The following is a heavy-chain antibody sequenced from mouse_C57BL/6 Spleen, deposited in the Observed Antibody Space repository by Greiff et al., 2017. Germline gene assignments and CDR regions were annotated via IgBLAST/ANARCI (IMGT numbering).Heavy chain of an antibody. CDR2: IWSGGST. Sequence: QVQLQQSGPGLVQPSQSLSITCTVSGFSLTSYGVHWVRQSPGKGLEWLGVIWSGGSTDYNAAFISRLSISKDNSKSQVFFKMNRLQADDTAIYYCARMDDYDPAWFAYWGQGTLVTVSA. D-gene: IGHD2-4*01. CDR3: ARMDDYDPAWFAY. J-gene: IGHJ3*01. V-gene: IGHV2-2*01. CDR1: GFSLTSYG.